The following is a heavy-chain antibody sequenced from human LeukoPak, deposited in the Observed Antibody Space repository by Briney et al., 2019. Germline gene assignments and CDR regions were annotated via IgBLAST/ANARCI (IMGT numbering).Heavy chain of an antibody. V-gene: IGHV4-59*01. CDR1: GGSISSYC. CDR2: IYYSGST. Sequence: SETLSLTCTVSGGSISSYCWSWIRQPPGKGLEWIGYIYYSGSTNYNPSLKSRVTISVDTSKNQFSLKLSSVTAADTAVYYCARAPPYGCSGGSCYRALGFDPWGQGTLVTVSS. D-gene: IGHD2-15*01. J-gene: IGHJ5*02. CDR3: ARAPPYGCSGGSCYRALGFDP.